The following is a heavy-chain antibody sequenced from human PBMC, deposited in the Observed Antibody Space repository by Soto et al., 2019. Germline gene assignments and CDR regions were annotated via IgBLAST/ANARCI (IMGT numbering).Heavy chain of an antibody. CDR3: AREAAAGYYYYYGMDV. V-gene: IGHV4-31*03. CDR2: IYYSGNT. J-gene: IGHJ6*02. D-gene: IGHD6-13*01. CDR1: GGSISSGGYY. Sequence: SETLSLTCTVSGGSISSGGYYWSWIRQHPGKGLEWFGYIYYSGNTYYNPSLKSRVTISVDTSKNQFSLKLSSVTAADTAVYYCAREAAAGYYYYYGMDVWGQGTTVTVSS.